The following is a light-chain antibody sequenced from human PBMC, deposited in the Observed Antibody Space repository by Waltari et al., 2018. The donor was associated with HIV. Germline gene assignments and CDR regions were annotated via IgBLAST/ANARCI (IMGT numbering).Light chain of an antibody. V-gene: IGLV2-14*03. Sequence: QSALTQPASVSGSPGQSITISCPGPSRAVGGYNYVPWYQQHPGKAPKPMIYDDSNRPSGVSNRFSGSKSGNTASLTISGLQAEDEADYYCSSYTSSSVVFGGGTKLTVL. CDR2: DDS. J-gene: IGLJ2*01. CDR1: SRAVGGYNY. CDR3: SSYTSSSVV.